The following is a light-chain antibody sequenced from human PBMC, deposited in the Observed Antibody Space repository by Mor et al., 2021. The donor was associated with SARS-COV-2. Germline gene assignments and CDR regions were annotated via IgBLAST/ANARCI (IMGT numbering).Light chain of an antibody. CDR3: YSYAGKNTFV. V-gene: IGLV2-23*02. J-gene: IGLJ1*01. CDR1: DL. Sequence: DLVSWFQQYPGTAPKLIISEVTKRPSGVSDRFSGSKSGNTASLTISELQADDEADYYCYSYAGKNTFVFGTGTKVTV. CDR2: EVT.